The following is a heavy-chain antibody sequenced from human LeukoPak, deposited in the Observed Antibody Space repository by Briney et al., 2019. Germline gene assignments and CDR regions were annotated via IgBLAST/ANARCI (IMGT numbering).Heavy chain of an antibody. CDR1: GGSFSGYY. CDR3: ARQGLLTGYSPDY. V-gene: IGHV4-34*01. D-gene: IGHD3-9*01. Sequence: SETLSLTCAVYGGSFSGYYWSWIRQPPGKGLEWIGEINHSGSTNYNPSLKSRVTISVDTSKNQFSLKLSSVTAADTAVYYCARQGLLTGYSPDYWGQGTLVTVSS. CDR2: INHSGST. J-gene: IGHJ4*02.